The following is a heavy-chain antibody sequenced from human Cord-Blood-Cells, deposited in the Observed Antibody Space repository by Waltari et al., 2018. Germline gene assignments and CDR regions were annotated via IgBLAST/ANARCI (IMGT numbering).Heavy chain of an antibody. Sequence: QLQLQESGPGLVKPSETLSLTCTVSGGSISRSSYYWGWIRQPPGKGLEWIGSIYYSGSTYYNPSLKSRVTISVDTSKNQFSLKLSSVTAADTAVYYCASLWGKQLKAEYFQHWGQGTLVTVSS. D-gene: IGHD6-6*01. CDR3: ASLWGKQLKAEYFQH. CDR1: GGSISRSSYY. J-gene: IGHJ1*01. CDR2: IYYSGST. V-gene: IGHV4-39*01.